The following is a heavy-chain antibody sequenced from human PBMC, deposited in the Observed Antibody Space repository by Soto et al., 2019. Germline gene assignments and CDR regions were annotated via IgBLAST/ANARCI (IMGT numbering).Heavy chain of an antibody. CDR2: IYYSGST. V-gene: IGHV4-31*03. CDR3: ARTGYSDTSPSPRDFYPH. Sequence: SETLSLTCTVSGGSISSGGYYWSWIRQHPGKGLEWIGYIYYSGSTYYNPSLKSRVTISVDTSKNQFSLKLSSVTAADTAVYYCARTGYSDTSPSPRDFYPHCAQRTLVPVSS. D-gene: IGHD1-26*01. CDR1: GGSISSGGYY. J-gene: IGHJ1*01.